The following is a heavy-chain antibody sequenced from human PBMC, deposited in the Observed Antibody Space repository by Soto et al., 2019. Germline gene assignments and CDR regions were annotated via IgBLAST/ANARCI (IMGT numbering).Heavy chain of an antibody. V-gene: IGHV3-23*01. CDR2: ISGSGGST. D-gene: IGHD6-6*01. Sequence: GGSLRLSCAASGFTSSSYAMSWVRQAPGKGLEWVSAISGSGGSTYYADSVKGRFTISRDNSKNTLYLQMNSLRAEDTAVYYCAKTVPSVRIAARQFDYWGQGTLVTVSS. CDR3: AKTVPSVRIAARQFDY. CDR1: GFTSSSYA. J-gene: IGHJ4*02.